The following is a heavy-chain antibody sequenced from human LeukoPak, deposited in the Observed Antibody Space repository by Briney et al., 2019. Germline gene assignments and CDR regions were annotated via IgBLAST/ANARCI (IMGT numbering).Heavy chain of an antibody. CDR2: IYSSGST. Sequence: GGSLRLSCAASGFTVSSNYMSWVRQAPGKGLEWVSVIYSSGSTYYADSVKGRFTISRDNSKDTLHLQMNTLRAEDTAVYYCASRIATAGSVDYWGQGTLVTVSS. CDR1: GFTVSSNY. V-gene: IGHV3-53*01. J-gene: IGHJ4*02. D-gene: IGHD6-13*01. CDR3: ASRIATAGSVDY.